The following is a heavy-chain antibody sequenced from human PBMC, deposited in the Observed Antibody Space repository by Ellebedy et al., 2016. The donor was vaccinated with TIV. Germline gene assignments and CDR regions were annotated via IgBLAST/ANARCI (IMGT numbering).Heavy chain of an antibody. V-gene: IGHV1-2*02. J-gene: IGHJ4*02. CDR3: ARGPYVFYPYDY. CDR2: INPNSGGT. CDR1: GGSFRSYV. D-gene: IGHD2/OR15-2a*01. Sequence: ASVKVSCKASGGSFRSYVISWVRQAPGQGLEWMGWINPNSGGTNYAQKFQGRVTMTRDTSISTAYMELSRLRSDDTAVYYCARGPYVFYPYDYWGQGTLVTVSS.